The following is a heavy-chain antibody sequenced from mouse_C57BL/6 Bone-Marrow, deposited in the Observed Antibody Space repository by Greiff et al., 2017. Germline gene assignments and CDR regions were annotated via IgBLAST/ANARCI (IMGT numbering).Heavy chain of an antibody. CDR2: ISYDGSN. V-gene: IGHV3-6*01. Sequence: EVQLQESGPGLVKPSPSLSLTCSVTGYSITSGYYWNWIRQAPGNKLEWMGYISYDGSNNYNPSLKNRISITRDTSKNQFFLKLNSVTTEDTATYYCAREGYWGQGTTLTVSS. CDR1: GYSITSGYY. CDR3: AREGY. J-gene: IGHJ2*01.